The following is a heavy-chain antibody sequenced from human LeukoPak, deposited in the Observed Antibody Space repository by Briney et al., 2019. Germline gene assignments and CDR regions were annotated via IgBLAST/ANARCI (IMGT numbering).Heavy chain of an antibody. Sequence: PGRSLRLSCAASGFTFSSYGMHWVRQAPGKGLEWVAVIWYDGSNKYYADSVKGRFTISRDNSKNTLYLQMNSLRAEDTAVYYCARGGGYCSSTSCPENWFDPWGQGTLVTVSS. J-gene: IGHJ5*02. CDR1: GFTFSSYG. V-gene: IGHV3-33*01. D-gene: IGHD2-2*01. CDR3: ARGGGYCSSTSCPENWFDP. CDR2: IWYDGSNK.